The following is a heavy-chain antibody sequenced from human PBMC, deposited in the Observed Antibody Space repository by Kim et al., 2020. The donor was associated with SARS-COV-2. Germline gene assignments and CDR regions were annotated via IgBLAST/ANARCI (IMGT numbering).Heavy chain of an antibody. CDR1: GGSVSSGSYY. V-gene: IGHV4-61*01. D-gene: IGHD2-15*01. Sequence: SETLSLTCTVSGGSVSSGSYYWSWIRQPPGKGLEWIGYIYYSGSTNYNPSLKSRVTISVDTSKNQFSLKLSSVTAADTAVYYCARGGDIVVVVAAPFDPWGQGTLVTVSS. J-gene: IGHJ5*02. CDR3: ARGGDIVVVVAAPFDP. CDR2: IYYSGST.